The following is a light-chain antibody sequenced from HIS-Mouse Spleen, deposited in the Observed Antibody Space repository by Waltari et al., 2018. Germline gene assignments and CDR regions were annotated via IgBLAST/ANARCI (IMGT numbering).Light chain of an antibody. CDR1: SGINVGTYS. CDR3: MIWHSSAWV. Sequence: QAVLTQPSSLSASPGASASLTCTLRSGINVGTYSIYWYQQKPGSPPQYPLGYKSDSDKQQGSGVPSRFSGSKDASANAGILLISGLQSEDEADYYCMIWHSSAWVFGGGTKLTVL. V-gene: IGLV5-45*02. J-gene: IGLJ3*02. CDR2: YKSDSDK.